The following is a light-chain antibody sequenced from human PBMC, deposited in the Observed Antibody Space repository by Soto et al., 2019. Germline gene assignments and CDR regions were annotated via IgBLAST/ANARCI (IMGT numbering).Light chain of an antibody. V-gene: IGLV1-44*01. CDR1: DSNIGSKT. CDR2: GQN. J-gene: IGLJ1*01. Sequence: QSALTQPPSASGAPGQRVTISCSGSDSNIGSKTVNWYQQLPGAAPKLLIYGQNQRPSGVPDRFSGSKSGTSASLAISGLQSEDEADYYCCSFTSSNTHVFGTGTKVTVL. CDR3: CSFTSSNTHV.